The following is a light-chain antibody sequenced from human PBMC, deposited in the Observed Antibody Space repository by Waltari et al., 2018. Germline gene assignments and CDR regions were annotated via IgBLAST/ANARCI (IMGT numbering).Light chain of an antibody. CDR1: NIGCKS. Sequence: SYVLTQPPSVSVAPGPTARITCGGKNIGCKSVPWYQQMPGQAPILVVSDERDRPSGIPERFAGSNSGNTATLTISRVEAGDEADYYCQVWDGNSDHAVFGGGTQLTVL. J-gene: IGLJ7*01. CDR2: DER. V-gene: IGLV3-21*02. CDR3: QVWDGNSDHAV.